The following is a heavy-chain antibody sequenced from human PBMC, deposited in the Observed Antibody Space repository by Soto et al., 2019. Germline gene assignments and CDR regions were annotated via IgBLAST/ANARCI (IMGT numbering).Heavy chain of an antibody. V-gene: IGHV1-2*04. CDR1: GYTLTGYY. CDR2: INPKSGST. Sequence: QVHLVQSGAEVKKPGASVKVSCKASGYTLTGYYVHWVRQAPGQGLEWMGWINPKSGSTKYAQKFQGWVTMTRDTSIRTAVMELIRLRSDDTAVYYCARGAYYDSSGYSDYWGQGTLVTVSS. J-gene: IGHJ4*02. CDR3: ARGAYYDSSGYSDY. D-gene: IGHD3-22*01.